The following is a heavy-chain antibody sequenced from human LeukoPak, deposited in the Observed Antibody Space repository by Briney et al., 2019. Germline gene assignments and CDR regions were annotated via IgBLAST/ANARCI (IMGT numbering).Heavy chain of an antibody. D-gene: IGHD5-18*01. Sequence: SETLSLTCTISGGSISNNNYYWGWIRQPPGKGLEWIGSIFYSGSTYYNPSLKSRVTISVDTSKNQFSLKLTSVTAADTAVYYCARHPLLPTAPWVPNYFDYWGQGTLVPVSS. CDR2: IFYSGST. CDR1: GGSISNNNYY. CDR3: ARHPLLPTAPWVPNYFDY. J-gene: IGHJ4*02. V-gene: IGHV4-39*01.